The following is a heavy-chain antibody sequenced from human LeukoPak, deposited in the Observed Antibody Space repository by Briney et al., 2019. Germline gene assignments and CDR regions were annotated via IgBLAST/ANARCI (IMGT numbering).Heavy chain of an antibody. D-gene: IGHD6-13*01. CDR3: TRNTVAAAGDD. V-gene: IGHV3-7*01. J-gene: IGHJ4*02. Sequence: GGSLRLSCAASGFTFSTFWMTWVRPAPGKGLEWVANIKPDGSEKSYVDSVKGRFTISRDNAENSLYLEMNSLRAEDTALYYCTRNTVAAAGDDWGQGTLVTVSS. CDR1: GFTFSTFW. CDR2: IKPDGSEK.